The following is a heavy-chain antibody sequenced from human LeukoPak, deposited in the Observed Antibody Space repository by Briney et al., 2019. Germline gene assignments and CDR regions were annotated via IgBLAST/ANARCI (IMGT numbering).Heavy chain of an antibody. J-gene: IGHJ4*02. CDR3: AKDYCSGGSCYLDY. CDR1: GFTFSSYG. Sequence: GRSLRLSCAASGFTFSSYGMHWVRQAPGKGLEWVAVISYEGTNKYYGDSVKGRFTISRDNSKNTLYLQMNSLRAEDTAIYNCAKDYCSGGSCYLDYWGQGTLVTVSS. D-gene: IGHD2-15*01. V-gene: IGHV3-30*18. CDR2: ISYEGTNK.